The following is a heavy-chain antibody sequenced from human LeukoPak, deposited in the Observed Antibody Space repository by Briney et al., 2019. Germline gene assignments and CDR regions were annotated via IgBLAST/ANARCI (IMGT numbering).Heavy chain of an antibody. CDR1: GGTFSSYA. J-gene: IGHJ5*02. CDR2: IIPIFGTA. V-gene: IGHV1-69*13. CDR3: ARGYYDSSGYLGWFDP. D-gene: IGHD3-22*01. Sequence: ASVKVSCKASGGTFSSYAISWVRQAPGQGHEWMGGIIPIFGTANYAQKFQGRVTITADESTSTAYMELSSLRSEDTAVYYCARGYYDSSGYLGWFDPWGQGTLVTVSS.